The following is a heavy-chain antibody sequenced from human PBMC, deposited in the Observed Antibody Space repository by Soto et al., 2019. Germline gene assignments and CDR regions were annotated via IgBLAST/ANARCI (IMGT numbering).Heavy chain of an antibody. J-gene: IGHJ5*02. Sequence: QVQLVQSGAEVKKPGASVKVSCKASGYTFTSYGISWVRQAPGQGLEWMGWISAYNGNTNYAQKLQGRVTMTSDTSTSTAYMELRSLRSDDTAVYYCARAGRTGTSPGATEWFDPWGQGTLVTVSS. CDR3: ARAGRTGTSPGATEWFDP. D-gene: IGHD1-1*01. CDR1: GYTFTSYG. V-gene: IGHV1-18*01. CDR2: ISAYNGNT.